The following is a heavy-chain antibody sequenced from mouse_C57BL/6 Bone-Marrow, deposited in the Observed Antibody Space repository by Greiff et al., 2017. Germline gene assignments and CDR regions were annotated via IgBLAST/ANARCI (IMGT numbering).Heavy chain of an antibody. CDR2: IHPNSGST. CDR3: SRRTRPCYGGGMGY. D-gene: IGHD1-1*01. V-gene: IGHV1-64*01. CDR1: GYTFTSYW. Sequence: QVQLQQPGAELVKPGASVKLSCKASGYTFTSYWMHWVKQRPGQGLEWIGMIHPNSGSTNYNEKFKSKATLTVDKSSSTAYMQLSSLTSEDSAVYDGSRRTRPCYGGGMGYWGQGTAVTVSS. J-gene: IGHJ4*01.